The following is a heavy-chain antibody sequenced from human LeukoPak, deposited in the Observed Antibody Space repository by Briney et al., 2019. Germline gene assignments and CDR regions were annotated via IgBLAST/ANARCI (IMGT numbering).Heavy chain of an antibody. D-gene: IGHD3-10*01. CDR3: AKAGGRAFDY. V-gene: IGHV3-30-3*01. CDR2: ISYDGSNK. Sequence: GGSLRLSCAASGFTFSSYAMHWVRQAPGKGLEWVAVISYDGSNKYYADSVKGRSTISRDNSKNTLYLQMNSLRAEDTAVYYCAKAGGRAFDYWGQGTLVTVSS. CDR1: GFTFSSYA. J-gene: IGHJ4*02.